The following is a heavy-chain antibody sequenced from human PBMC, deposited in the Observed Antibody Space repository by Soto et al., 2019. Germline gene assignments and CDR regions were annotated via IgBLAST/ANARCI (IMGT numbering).Heavy chain of an antibody. J-gene: IGHJ4*02. D-gene: IGHD7-27*01. Sequence: SETLSLTCTVSGGSISSSSYYWDWIRQPPGKGLEWIGSIYYSGSTYYNPSLKSRVTISVDTSKNQFSLKLSSVTAADTAVYYCARHGELGPSFDYWGQGTLVTVSS. CDR2: IYYSGST. V-gene: IGHV4-39*01. CDR1: GGSISSSSYY. CDR3: ARHGELGPSFDY.